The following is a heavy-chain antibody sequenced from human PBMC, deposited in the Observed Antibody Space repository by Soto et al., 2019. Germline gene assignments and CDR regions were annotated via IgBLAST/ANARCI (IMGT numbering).Heavy chain of an antibody. CDR2: IWYDGSNK. Sequence: QVQLVESGGGVVQPGRSLRLSCAASGFTFSSYGMHWVRQAPGKGLEWVAVIWYDGSNKYYADSVKGRFTISRDNSKNTLYLQMNSLRAEDTAVYYCARDTVTQNPHYSYYYAMDVWSQGTTVTVSS. V-gene: IGHV3-33*01. CDR1: GFTFSSYG. J-gene: IGHJ6*02. CDR3: ARDTVTQNPHYSYYYAMDV. D-gene: IGHD4-17*01.